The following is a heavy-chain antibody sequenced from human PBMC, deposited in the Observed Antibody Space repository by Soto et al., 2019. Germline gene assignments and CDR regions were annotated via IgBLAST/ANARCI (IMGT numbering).Heavy chain of an antibody. CDR2: IIPILGIA. Sequence: SVKVSCKASGGTFSSYTISWVRQAPGQGLEWMGRIIPILGIANYAQKFQGRVTITADKSTSTAYMELSSLRSEDTAVYYCARVAGYCSSTSCYGAFDIWGQGTMVTVSS. D-gene: IGHD2-2*01. V-gene: IGHV1-69*02. CDR3: ARVAGYCSSTSCYGAFDI. J-gene: IGHJ3*02. CDR1: GGTFSSYT.